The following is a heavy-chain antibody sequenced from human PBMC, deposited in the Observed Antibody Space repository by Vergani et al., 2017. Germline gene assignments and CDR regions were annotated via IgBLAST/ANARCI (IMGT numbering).Heavy chain of an antibody. CDR1: GFTSSYYG. Sequence: QVHLVESGGGVVQPGRSLRLSCVVSGFTSSYYGMHWVRQAPGKGLEWVAVISYDGTQKYYADSVKGRFTIFRDNAKSTLYLQMNSLRTEDTAVYYCATKSCGTPGCQIGYFREWGQGTLVNVSS. CDR3: ATKSCGTPGCQIGYFRE. D-gene: IGHD1-1*01. J-gene: IGHJ1*01. CDR2: ISYDGTQK. V-gene: IGHV3-30*03.